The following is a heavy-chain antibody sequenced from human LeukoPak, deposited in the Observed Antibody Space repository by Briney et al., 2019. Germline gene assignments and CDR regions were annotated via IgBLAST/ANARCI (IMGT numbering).Heavy chain of an antibody. D-gene: IGHD2-2*01. CDR2: IGGGGTT. CDR3: AQDRGARYPFGMDV. Sequence: GGSLRLSCAASGLTFSTYAMRWIRQAPGKGLEWVSSIGGGGTTSYADSVKGRFTISRDLSKITVYLQMNSLRAEDTALYYCAQDRGARYPFGMDVWGQGTTVTVSS. J-gene: IGHJ6*02. CDR1: GLTFSTYA. V-gene: IGHV3-23*01.